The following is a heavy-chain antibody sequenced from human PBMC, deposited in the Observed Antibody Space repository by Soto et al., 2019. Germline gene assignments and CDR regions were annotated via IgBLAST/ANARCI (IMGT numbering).Heavy chain of an antibody. CDR2: INSDGSVS. D-gene: IGHD2-15*01. Sequence: EVQLVESGGGLVQPGGSLRLSCAASGFTFSNYWMYWVRQAPGMGLVWVSRINSDGSVSSYADSVKGRLTISRDNVKNTLYLPMDSLRAEDTAVYYCARGDCVGGTCYSLAGSFYYYMDVWGKGTTVTVFS. CDR1: GFTFSNYW. J-gene: IGHJ6*03. CDR3: ARGDCVGGTCYSLAGSFYYYMDV. V-gene: IGHV3-74*01.